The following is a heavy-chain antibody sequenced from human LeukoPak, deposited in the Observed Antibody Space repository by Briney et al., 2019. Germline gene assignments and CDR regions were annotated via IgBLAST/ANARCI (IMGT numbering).Heavy chain of an antibody. CDR1: GFTFSSYW. Sequence: GGSLRLSCAVSGFTFSSYWMHWVRQAPGKGLVWVSGINSDGSSTSYADSVKGRFTISRDNAKNTLYLQMNSLRAEDTAVYYCARETETRFDPWGQGTLVTVSS. V-gene: IGHV3-74*01. D-gene: IGHD2-21*02. CDR3: ARETETRFDP. CDR2: INSDGSST. J-gene: IGHJ5*02.